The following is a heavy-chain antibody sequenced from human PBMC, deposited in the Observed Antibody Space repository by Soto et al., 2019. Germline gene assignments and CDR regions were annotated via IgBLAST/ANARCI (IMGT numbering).Heavy chain of an antibody. CDR3: ARDVRGFYGSRSHPRHFDY. V-gene: IGHV1-69*04. CDR1: GGTFSSYT. J-gene: IGHJ4*02. D-gene: IGHD3-10*01. CDR2: IIPILGIA. Sequence: SVKVSCKASGGTFSSYTISWVRQAPGQGLEWMGRIIPILGIANYAQKFQGRVTITADKSTSTAYMELSSVRSEDTAVYYRARDVRGFYGSRSHPRHFDYWGQATLVSVSS.